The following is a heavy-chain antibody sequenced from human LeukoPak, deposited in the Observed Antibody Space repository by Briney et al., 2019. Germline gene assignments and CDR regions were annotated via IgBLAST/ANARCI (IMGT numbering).Heavy chain of an antibody. CDR3: AKEKPDDYYDSTSYDAFDI. Sequence: GGSLRLSCAAPGFTFSSYAMSWVRQAPGKGLEWVSAISGSGGSTYYADSVKGRFTISRDNSKNTLYLQMNSLRAEDTAVYYCAKEKPDDYYDSTSYDAFDIWGQGTMVTVSS. CDR2: ISGSGGST. J-gene: IGHJ3*02. V-gene: IGHV3-23*01. CDR1: GFTFSSYA. D-gene: IGHD3-22*01.